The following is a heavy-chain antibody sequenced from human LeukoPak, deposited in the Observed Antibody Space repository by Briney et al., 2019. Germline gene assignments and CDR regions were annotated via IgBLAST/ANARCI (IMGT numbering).Heavy chain of an antibody. CDR1: GYTFTGYY. J-gene: IGHJ4*02. CDR2: INPNSGGT. Sequence: ASVKVSCKASGYTFTGYYMHWVRQAPGQGLEWMGWINPNSGGTNYAQKFQGRVTMTRDTSISTAYMELSRLRSDDTAVYYCARVTVGMQLWLDYWGQGTLVTVSS. V-gene: IGHV1-2*02. CDR3: ARVTVGMQLWLDY. D-gene: IGHD5-18*01.